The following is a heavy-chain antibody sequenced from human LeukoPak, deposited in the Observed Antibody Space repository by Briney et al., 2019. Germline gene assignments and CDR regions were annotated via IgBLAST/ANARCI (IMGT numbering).Heavy chain of an antibody. CDR1: GGSIRSGDYY. J-gene: IGHJ4*02. CDR3: ARDSKGYYYFDY. CDR2: IYYSGST. V-gene: IGHV4-31*03. D-gene: IGHD6-25*01. Sequence: SETLSLTCTVSGGSIRSGDYYWNWIRQHPGKGLEWIGFIYYSGSTYYNPSLKSRVTISVDTSKNQFSLKLSSVTAADTAVYHCARDSKGYYYFDYWGQGTLVTVSS.